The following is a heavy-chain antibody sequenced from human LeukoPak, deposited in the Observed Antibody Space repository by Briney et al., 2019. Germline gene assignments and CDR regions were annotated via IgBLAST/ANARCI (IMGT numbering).Heavy chain of an antibody. CDR2: IRSKAYGGTT. V-gene: IGHV3-49*04. Sequence: GGSLRLSCTASVFTFGDYAMSWVRQAPGKGLEWVGFIRSKAYGGTTEYAASVKGRFTISRDDSKSIAYLQMNSLKTEDTAVYYCTRFQLAPYYYGMDVWGQGTTVTVSS. CDR1: VFTFGDYA. J-gene: IGHJ6*02. D-gene: IGHD2-2*01. CDR3: TRFQLAPYYYGMDV.